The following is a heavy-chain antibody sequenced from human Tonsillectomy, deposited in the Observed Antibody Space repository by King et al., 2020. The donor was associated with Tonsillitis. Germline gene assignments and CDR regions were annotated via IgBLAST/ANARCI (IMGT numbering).Heavy chain of an antibody. CDR3: ARGKYDVWSGYPDYFDY. CDR2: IYHSGST. J-gene: IGHJ4*02. D-gene: IGHD3-3*01. Sequence: VQLQQWGAGLLKPSETLSLTCAVYGGSFSGYYWSWIRQPPGKGLEWIGEIYHSGSTNYNPSLKSRVTISLDTSKNQFSLKLSSETAADTAVYYCARGKYDVWSGYPDYFDYRGQGTLVTVSS. CDR1: GGSFSGYY. V-gene: IGHV4-34*01.